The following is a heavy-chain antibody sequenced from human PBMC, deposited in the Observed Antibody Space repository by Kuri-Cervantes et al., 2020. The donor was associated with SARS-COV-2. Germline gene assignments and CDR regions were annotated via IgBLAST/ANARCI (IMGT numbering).Heavy chain of an antibody. V-gene: IGHV1-18*01. CDR1: GGTFSTYV. J-gene: IGHJ6*02. D-gene: IGHD2-15*01. CDR3: ARDIVVVVAATDYYYYGMDV. Sequence: ASVKVSCKASGGTFSTYVISWVRQAPGQGLEWMGWISAYNGNTNYAQKLQGRVTMTTDTSTSTAYMELSSLRSEDTAVYYCARDIVVVVAATDYYYYGMDVWGQGTTVTASS. CDR2: ISAYNGNT.